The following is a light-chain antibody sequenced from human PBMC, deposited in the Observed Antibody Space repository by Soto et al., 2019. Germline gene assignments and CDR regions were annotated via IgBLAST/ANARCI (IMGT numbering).Light chain of an antibody. CDR2: EVS. J-gene: IGLJ3*02. CDR3: CPYAGNNMLV. CDR1: SSNVGSYNF. Sequence: QAVLTQPSSVSVSLWQSMTISCTGTSSNVGSYNFVSWYRQYPGKAPELIIYEVSQRPSTFFNRFSGSKSGNTASLTVSGLQSDDEDGYCCCPYAGNNMLVFGGGTKVTAL. V-gene: IGLV2-23*02.